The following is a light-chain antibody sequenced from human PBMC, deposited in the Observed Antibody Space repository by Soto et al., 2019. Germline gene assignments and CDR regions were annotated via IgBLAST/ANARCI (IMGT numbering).Light chain of an antibody. CDR1: EGISNY. CDR3: QKYNSFPRT. CDR2: AAS. Sequence: DTQMTQSPSSLSASVGDKVTLTCRASEGISNYLAWYQQRQGKVPKLLIYAASTLQLGVPFRFSGSGYGTEFTRTIHILEPEDVAVCYCQKYNSFPRTFGPGTKVDLK. V-gene: IGKV1-27*01. J-gene: IGKJ3*01.